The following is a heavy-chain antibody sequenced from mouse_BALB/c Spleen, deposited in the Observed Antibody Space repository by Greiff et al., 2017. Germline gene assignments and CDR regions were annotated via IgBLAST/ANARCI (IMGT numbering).Heavy chain of an antibody. J-gene: IGHJ2*01. CDR2: INPSNGRT. CDR3: ARGLRGDYGDY. Sequence: QVQLQQPGAELVKPGASVKLSCKASGYTFTSYWMHWVKQRPGQGLEWIGEINPSNGRTNYNEKFKSKATLTVDKSSSTAYMQHSSLTSEDSAVYYGARGLRGDYGDYWGQGTTLTVSS. CDR1: GYTFTSYW. D-gene: IGHD1-1*01. V-gene: IGHV1S81*02.